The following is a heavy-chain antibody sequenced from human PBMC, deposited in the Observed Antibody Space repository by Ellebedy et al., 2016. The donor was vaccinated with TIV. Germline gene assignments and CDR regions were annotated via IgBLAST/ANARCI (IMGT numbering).Heavy chain of an antibody. CDR3: ARDRGGGYYYYYYGMDV. D-gene: IGHD3-10*01. CDR1: GFTFSNYW. CDR2: IDSDGSST. V-gene: IGHV3-74*01. J-gene: IGHJ6*02. Sequence: GESLKISXAASGFTFSNYWMHWVRQASGKGLVWVSRIDSDGSSTTYADSVKGRFSVSRDNAKNSLYLQMNSLRDEDTAVYYCARDRGGGYYYYYYGMDVWGQGTTVTVSS.